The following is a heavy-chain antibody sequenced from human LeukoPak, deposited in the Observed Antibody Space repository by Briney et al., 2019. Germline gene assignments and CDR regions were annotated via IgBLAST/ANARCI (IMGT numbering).Heavy chain of an antibody. V-gene: IGHV4-34*01. CDR3: AREVYYYYYMDV. CDR1: GGSFSDYY. Sequence: SETLSLTCAVYGGSFSDYYWSWIRQPPGKGLEWIGSIYYSGSTYYNPSLKSRVTISVDTSKNQFSLKLSSVTAADTAVYYCAREVYYYYYMDVWGKGTTVTVSS. J-gene: IGHJ6*03. CDR2: IYYSGST.